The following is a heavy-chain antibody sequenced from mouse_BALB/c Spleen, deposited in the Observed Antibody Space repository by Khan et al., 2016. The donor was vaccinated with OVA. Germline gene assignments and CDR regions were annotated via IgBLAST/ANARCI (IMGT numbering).Heavy chain of an antibody. CDR3: ARTGYGSLAY. D-gene: IGHD1-1*01. V-gene: IGHV1-18*01. CDR2: INPNNGDT. Sequence: VQLQQSGPELVKPGASVKIPCKASGYIFTDYTMDWVKQSHGKRLEWIGDINPNNGDTFYNQKFKGKATLTVDKSSSTAFMELRSLTSEDTAGYYCARTGYGSLAYWGQGTTLTVSS. CDR1: GYIFTDYT. J-gene: IGHJ2*01.